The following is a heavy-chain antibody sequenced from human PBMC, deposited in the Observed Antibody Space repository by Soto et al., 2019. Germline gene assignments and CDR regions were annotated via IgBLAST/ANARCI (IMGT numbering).Heavy chain of an antibody. CDR1: GYTFTSYG. Sequence: ASVKVSCKASGYTFTSYGISCVRQAPGQGLEWMGWISAYNGNTNYAQKLQGRVTMTTDTSTSTAYMELRSLRSDDTAVYYCARDIRRKYYYDSSGHETWGQGTLVTVSS. J-gene: IGHJ5*02. V-gene: IGHV1-18*01. CDR2: ISAYNGNT. CDR3: ARDIRRKYYYDSSGHET. D-gene: IGHD3-22*01.